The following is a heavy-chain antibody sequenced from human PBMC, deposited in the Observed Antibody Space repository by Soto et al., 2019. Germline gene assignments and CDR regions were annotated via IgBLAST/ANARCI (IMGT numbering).Heavy chain of an antibody. CDR2: IYFSGSA. CDR1: GGYITSYY. CDR3: ARRYSGYGDY. J-gene: IGHJ4*02. D-gene: IGHD5-12*01. V-gene: IGHV4-59*08. Sequence: SETLSLTCTVSGGYITSYYLSWIRQPPGKGLEWIGYIYFSGSANYNPSLKSRVTISVDTSKNQFSLKLSSVTAADTAVYYCARRYSGYGDYWGQGTLVTVSS.